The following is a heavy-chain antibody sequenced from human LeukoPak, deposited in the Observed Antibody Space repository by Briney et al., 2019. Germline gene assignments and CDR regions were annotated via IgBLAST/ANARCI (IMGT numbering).Heavy chain of an antibody. CDR1: GGSISSSSYY. J-gene: IGHJ4*02. D-gene: IGHD2-21*02. CDR2: IYYSGST. CDR3: ARHGDLYYYDY. Sequence: SSETLSLTCTVSGGSISSSSYYWGWIRQPPGKGLEWIGSIYYSGSTYYNPSLKSRVTVSADTSKNQFSLKLNSVTAADTAMYYCARHGDLYYYDYWGQGTLVTVSS. V-gene: IGHV4-39*01.